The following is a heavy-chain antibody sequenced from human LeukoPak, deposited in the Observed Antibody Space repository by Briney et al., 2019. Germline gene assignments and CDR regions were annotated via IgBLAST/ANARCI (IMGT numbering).Heavy chain of an antibody. J-gene: IGHJ4*02. D-gene: IGHD5-24*01. CDR2: IYYSGST. CDR3: ARLGRGGRDGYSVDY. CDR1: GGSISSYY. V-gene: IGHV4-59*08. Sequence: SETLSLTCTVSGGSISSYYWSWIRQPPGKGLEWIGYIYYSGSTNYNPSLKSRVTISVDTSKNQFSLKLSSVTAADTAVYYCARLGRGGRDGYSVDYWGQGTLVTVSS.